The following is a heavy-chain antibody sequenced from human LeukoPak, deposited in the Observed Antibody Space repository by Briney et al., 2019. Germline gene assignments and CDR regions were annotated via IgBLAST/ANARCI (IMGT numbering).Heavy chain of an antibody. CDR3: ATSYYDSSGYYFGDAFDI. Sequence: AGGSLRLSCAASGFTVSTNYMSWVRQAPGKGLVWVSGINSDGSSTSYADSVKGRFTISRDNAKNRLYLQMNSLRAEDTAVYYCATSYYDSSGYYFGDAFDIWGQGTMVTVSS. J-gene: IGHJ3*02. CDR2: INSDGSST. D-gene: IGHD3-22*01. CDR1: GFTVSTNY. V-gene: IGHV3-74*01.